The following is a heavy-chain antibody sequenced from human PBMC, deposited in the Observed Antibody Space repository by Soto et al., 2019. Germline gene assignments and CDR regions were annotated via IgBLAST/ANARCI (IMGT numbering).Heavy chain of an antibody. CDR1: ASSLSRHY. V-gene: IGHV4-59*11. J-gene: IGHJ5*02. Sequence: YVTRPLTCTPSASSLSRHYWSWIWQPPGNGLAWIGYVSYRGSTNYNPSLKSRVFISVDTSKNQCSLMLGSVTAADTAVYYCVRARPYCGSGTCSRITWFEPCGEGTVVTESS. CDR3: VRARPYCGSGTCSRITWFEP. CDR2: VSYRGST. D-gene: IGHD2-21*01.